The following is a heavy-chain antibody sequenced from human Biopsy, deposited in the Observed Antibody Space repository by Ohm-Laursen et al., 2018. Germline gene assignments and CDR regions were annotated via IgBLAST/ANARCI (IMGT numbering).Heavy chain of an antibody. CDR1: GFTFSSSA. Sequence: SVRVSCKASGFTFSSSAVQWVRQARGQRLEWIGWIVVGSGHTNYAQKFQERVTITRDMSTSTAYMELTSLRSEDTAVYYCAATSTLYYYYYAMDVWGQGTTITVSS. CDR2: IVVGSGHT. V-gene: IGHV1-58*01. J-gene: IGHJ6*02. CDR3: AATSTLYYYYYAMDV.